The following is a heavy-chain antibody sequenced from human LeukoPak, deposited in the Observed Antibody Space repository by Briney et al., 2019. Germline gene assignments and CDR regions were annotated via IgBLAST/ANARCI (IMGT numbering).Heavy chain of an antibody. CDR3: ANVRDGYNFYFFDY. CDR1: GFTFSSYG. J-gene: IGHJ4*02. D-gene: IGHD5-24*01. Sequence: PGGSLRLSCAASGFTFSSYGMHWVRQAPGKGLEWVAVIWYDGSNKYYADSAKGRFTISRDNSKNTLYLQMNSLRAEDTAVYYCANVRDGYNFYFFDYWGQGTLVTVSS. CDR2: IWYDGSNK. V-gene: IGHV3-33*06.